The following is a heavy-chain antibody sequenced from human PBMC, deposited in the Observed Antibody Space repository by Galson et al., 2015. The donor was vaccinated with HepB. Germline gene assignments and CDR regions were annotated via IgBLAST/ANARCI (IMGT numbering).Heavy chain of an antibody. CDR1: GFTFSSYA. CDR2: ISYDGSNN. J-gene: IGHJ4*02. CDR3: ARGNGGHDY. Sequence: SLRLSCAASGFTFSSYAMHWVRQAPGKGLEWVAVISYDGSNNYYADSVKGRFTISRDNSKNTLYLQMNSLRAEDTAVYYCARGNGGHDYWGQGTLVTVSS. D-gene: IGHD4-23*01. V-gene: IGHV3-30-3*01.